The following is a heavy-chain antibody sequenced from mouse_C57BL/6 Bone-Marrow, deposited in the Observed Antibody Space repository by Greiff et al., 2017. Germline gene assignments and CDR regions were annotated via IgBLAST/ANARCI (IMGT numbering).Heavy chain of an antibody. Sequence: VQLKQSGPELVKPGASVKISCKASGYSFTDYNMNWVKQSNGKSLEWIGVINPNYGTTSYNQKFKGKATLTVDQSSSTAYMQLNSLTSEDSAVYYCAREDVTAQRYAMDYWGQGTSVTVSS. J-gene: IGHJ4*01. CDR2: INPNYGTT. V-gene: IGHV1-39*01. CDR3: AREDVTAQRYAMDY. CDR1: GYSFTDYN. D-gene: IGHD3-2*02.